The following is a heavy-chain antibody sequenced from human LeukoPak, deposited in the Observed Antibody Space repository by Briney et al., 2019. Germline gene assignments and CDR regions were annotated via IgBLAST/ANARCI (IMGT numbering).Heavy chain of an antibody. CDR3: AKADLRIAAAPRVFDL. V-gene: IGHV3-23*01. CDR2: ISISGGST. Sequence: PGGSLRLSCAASGFTFSSYAMTWVRQAPGKGLEWVSSISISGGSTYYADSLKGRFIISRDNSKNTLYLQMNSLRAEDTAVYYCAKADLRIAAAPRVFDLWGRGTLVTVSS. CDR1: GFTFSSYA. D-gene: IGHD6-13*01. J-gene: IGHJ2*01.